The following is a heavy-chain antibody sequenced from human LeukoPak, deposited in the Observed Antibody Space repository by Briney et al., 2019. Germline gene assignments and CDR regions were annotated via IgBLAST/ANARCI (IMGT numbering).Heavy chain of an antibody. CDR3: ARGPKWTGSYYYFDY. V-gene: IGHV1-8*01. D-gene: IGHD1-26*01. J-gene: IGHJ4*02. Sequence: ASVKVSCKTSGYTFPSYDINWVRQATGQGLEWMGWMNPNSGNTGYTQKFQGRVTITRNTSITTAYMELSSLRSEDTAVYYCARGPKWTGSYYYFDYWGQGTLVAVSS. CDR2: MNPNSGNT. CDR1: GYTFPSYD.